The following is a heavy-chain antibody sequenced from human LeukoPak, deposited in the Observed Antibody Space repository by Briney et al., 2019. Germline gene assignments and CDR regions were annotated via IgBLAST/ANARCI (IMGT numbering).Heavy chain of an antibody. V-gene: IGHV3-23*01. CDR3: AKDRLSGSYYDXXXDI. J-gene: IGHJ3*02. CDR2: ISGSGGST. CDR1: GFTFSSYG. D-gene: IGHD1-26*01. Sequence: GGSLRLSCAASGFTFSSYGMSWVRQAPGKGLEWVSAISGSGGSTYYADSVKGRFTISRDNSKNTLYLQMNSLRAEDTAVYYCAKDRLSGSYYDXXXDIXXXXXXVTV.